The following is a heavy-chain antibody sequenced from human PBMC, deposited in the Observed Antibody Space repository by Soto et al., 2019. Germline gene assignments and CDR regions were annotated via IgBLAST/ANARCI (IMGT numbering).Heavy chain of an antibody. D-gene: IGHD2-21*02. V-gene: IGHV3-15*01. CDR3: TLHIVVVTATHNYFHS. J-gene: IGHJ4*02. CDR2: IKSKTDGETT. CDR1: GFTFSDAW. Sequence: EVQLVESGGGLVKPGGSLRLSCGGSGFTFSDAWMSCVRQAPGKGLEWVGRIKSKTDGETTDYAAPVKGRFTISRDDSKNTLYLQMNSLKTEDTAVYYCTLHIVVVTATHNYFHSWGQGTLVTVSS.